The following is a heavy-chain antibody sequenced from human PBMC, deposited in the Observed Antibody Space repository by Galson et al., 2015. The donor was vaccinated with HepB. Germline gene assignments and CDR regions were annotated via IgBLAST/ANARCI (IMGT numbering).Heavy chain of an antibody. Sequence: SVKVSCKASRYTFTGYYMQWVRQAPGQGLEWMGRINPNSGDTNYAQKFQGRVTMTRDTSISTAYMELSRLRSDDTAVYYCATKDSSGWAPFDYWGQGTLVTVSS. J-gene: IGHJ4*02. CDR3: ATKDSSGWAPFDY. V-gene: IGHV1-2*06. CDR2: INPNSGDT. CDR1: RYTFTGYY. D-gene: IGHD6-19*01.